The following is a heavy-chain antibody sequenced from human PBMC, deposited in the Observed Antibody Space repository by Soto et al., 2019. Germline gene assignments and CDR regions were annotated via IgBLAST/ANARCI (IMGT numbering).Heavy chain of an antibody. CDR2: IFYSGST. CDR1: GASISSGGYY. CDR3: ARGRYCSSARCYAGWFDP. Sequence: SEPLSLTCTVSGASISSGGYYWSWIRQHPGKGLEWIGYIFYSGSTYYNPSLKSRLTISIDTSKNQFSLKLSSVTAADTAVYYCARGRYCSSARCYAGWFDPWGQGALVTVSS. D-gene: IGHD2-2*01. J-gene: IGHJ5*02. V-gene: IGHV4-31*03.